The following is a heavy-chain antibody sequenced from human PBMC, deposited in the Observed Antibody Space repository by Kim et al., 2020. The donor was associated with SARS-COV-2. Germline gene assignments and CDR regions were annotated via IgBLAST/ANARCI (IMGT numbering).Heavy chain of an antibody. CDR2: INSDGSST. CDR1: GFTFSSYW. Sequence: GGSLRLSCAASGFTFSSYWMHWVRQAPGKGLVWVSRINSDGSSTSYADSVKGRFTISRDNAKNTLYLQMSSLRAEDTAVYYCARDALFVATTGTGRYDAFDIWGPGTMVAVSS. V-gene: IGHV3-74*01. CDR3: ARDALFVATTGTGRYDAFDI. D-gene: IGHD6-13*01. J-gene: IGHJ3*02.